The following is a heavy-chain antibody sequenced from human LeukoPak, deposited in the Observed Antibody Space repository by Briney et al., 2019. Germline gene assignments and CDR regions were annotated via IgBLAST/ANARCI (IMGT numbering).Heavy chain of an antibody. V-gene: IGHV3-74*01. J-gene: IGHJ3*02. CDR3: AKYYYDSSGYRLDDAFDI. CDR1: GFTFSSYW. CDR2: INSDGSDT. D-gene: IGHD3-22*01. Sequence: GGSLRLSCVASGFTFSSYWMHWVRQAPGKGLVWVSRINSDGSDTTCADSVKGRFTMSRDNGKNTLYLEMNSLRAEDTAVYYCAKYYYDSSGYRLDDAFDIWGQGTMVIVSS.